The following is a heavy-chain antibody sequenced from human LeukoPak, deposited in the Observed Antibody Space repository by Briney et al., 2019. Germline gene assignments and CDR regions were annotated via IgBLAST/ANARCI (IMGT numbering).Heavy chain of an antibody. CDR2: FDPEDGET. CDR1: GYTLTKLS. J-gene: IGHJ5*02. D-gene: IGHD6-6*01. V-gene: IGHV1-24*01. Sequence: ASVKVSCKVSGYTLTKLSIHWVRQAPGNGLEWMGGFDPEDGETIYAQKFQDRVTMTEDTSTDTAYMELSSLRSEDTAVYYCATDPFYYIAARISHPWGQGTLVTVSS. CDR3: ATDPFYYIAARISHP.